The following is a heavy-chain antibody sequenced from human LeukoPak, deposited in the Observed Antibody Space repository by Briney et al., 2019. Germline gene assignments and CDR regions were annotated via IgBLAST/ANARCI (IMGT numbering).Heavy chain of an antibody. CDR3: ARADAVGASPY. CDR1: GYTFTSYY. V-gene: IGHV1-46*01. Sequence: GASVKVSCKASGYTFTSYYMHWVRQAPGQGPEWMGIINPSGGSTSYAQKFQGRVTMTRDTSTSTVYMELSSLRSEDTAVYYCARADAVGASPYWGQGTLVTVSS. J-gene: IGHJ4*02. D-gene: IGHD1-26*01. CDR2: INPSGGST.